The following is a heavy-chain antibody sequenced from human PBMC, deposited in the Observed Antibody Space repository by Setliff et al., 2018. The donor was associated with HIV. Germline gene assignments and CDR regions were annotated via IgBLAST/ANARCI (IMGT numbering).Heavy chain of an antibody. J-gene: IGHJ2*01. V-gene: IGHV3-23*01. CDR3: AKETGDFFSWYFDL. CDR2: ICNSGNTT. Sequence: ETLSLTCAVSGGSVSSTNWWNWVRQVPGKGLEWVSAICNSGNTTHYVDSVKGRFTISRDNSKNTLYLHVNSLRAEDTAVYYCAKETGDFFSWYFDLWGRGTLVTVSS. CDR1: GGSVSSTN. D-gene: IGHD7-27*01.